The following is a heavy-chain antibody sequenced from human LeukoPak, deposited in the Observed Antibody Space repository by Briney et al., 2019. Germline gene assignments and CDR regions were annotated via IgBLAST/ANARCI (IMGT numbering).Heavy chain of an antibody. J-gene: IGHJ5*02. V-gene: IGHV4-31*03. CDR2: IYYSGGT. Sequence: PSQTLSLTCTVSGGSISSGDYSWSWIRQHPGKGLEWIGYIYYSGGTSYNPSLKSRVTISVDTSKNQFSLRLSSVVAADTAVYYCARDARFYYDRSGYYYPLWFDPWGQGTLVTVSS. D-gene: IGHD3-22*01. CDR1: GGSISSGDYS. CDR3: ARDARFYYDRSGYYYPLWFDP.